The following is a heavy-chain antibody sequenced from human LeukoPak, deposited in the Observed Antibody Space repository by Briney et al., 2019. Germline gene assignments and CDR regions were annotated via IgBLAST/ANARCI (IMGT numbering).Heavy chain of an antibody. V-gene: IGHV4-34*01. CDR1: GGSFSGHY. CDR3: ARGSCSSTSCYTV. CDR2: INHSGST. J-gene: IGHJ4*02. D-gene: IGHD2-2*02. Sequence: SETLSLTCAVYGGSFSGHYWSWIRQPPGKGLEWIGEINHSGSTNYNPSLKSRVTISVDTSKNQFSLKLSSVTAADTAVYYCARGSCSSTSCYTVWGQGTLVTVSS.